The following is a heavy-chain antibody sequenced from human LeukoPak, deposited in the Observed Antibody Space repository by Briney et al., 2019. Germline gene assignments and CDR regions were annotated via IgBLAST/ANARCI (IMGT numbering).Heavy chain of an antibody. J-gene: IGHJ4*02. D-gene: IGHD5-24*01. CDR2: IYHSGST. CDR1: GGSISSGGYS. V-gene: IGHV4-30-2*01. Sequence: SETLSLTCAVSGGSISSGGYSWSWIRQPPGKGLEWIGYIYHSGSTYYNPSLKSRVTISVDRSKNQFSLKLSSVTAADTAVYYCARRRDGYNFDYWGQGTLVTVSS. CDR3: ARRRDGYNFDY.